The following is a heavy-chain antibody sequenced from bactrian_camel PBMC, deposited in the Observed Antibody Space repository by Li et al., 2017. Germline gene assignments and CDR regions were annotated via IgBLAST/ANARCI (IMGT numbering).Heavy chain of an antibody. Sequence: HVQLVESGGGSVQAGGSLRLSCAASVYTPALYCMAWFRQVPGKEREGIAVIENGRTDYADSVRGRFTISKDNAKDTLLLQMSDLKPEDSAMYYCAAVHPYFPVVPFATSDPAEYNYWGQGTQVTVS. CDR1: VYTPALYC. D-gene: IGHD1*01. CDR3: AAVHPYFPVVPFATSDPAEYNY. J-gene: IGHJ4*01. V-gene: IGHV3S63*01. CDR2: IENGRT.